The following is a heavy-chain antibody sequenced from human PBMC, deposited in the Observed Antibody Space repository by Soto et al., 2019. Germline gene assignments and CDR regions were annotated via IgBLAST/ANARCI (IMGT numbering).Heavy chain of an antibody. CDR1: GVKCSTCA. CDR2: LGDSGTKT. Sequence: GGSVRLSCEASGVKCSTCALLWVRQSPGKGLEWVSGLGDSGTKTYYAASVRGGFIISRDNSKNTVDLQMNSLRAEDTAVYYCAKEFDTSGYYSYYYAMDVWGQGTTVPVS. V-gene: IGHV3-23*01. J-gene: IGHJ6*02. CDR3: AKEFDTSGYYSYYYAMDV. D-gene: IGHD3-22*01.